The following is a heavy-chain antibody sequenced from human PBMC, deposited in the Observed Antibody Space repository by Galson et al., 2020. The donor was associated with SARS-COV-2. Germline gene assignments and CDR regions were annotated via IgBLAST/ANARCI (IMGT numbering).Heavy chain of an antibody. CDR3: ARFVVVPAAMGIDY. D-gene: IGHD2-2*01. V-gene: IGHV4-34*01. J-gene: IGHJ4*02. Sequence: SQTLSPTCAVYGGSFSGYYWSWIRQPPGKGLEWIGEINHSGSTNYNPSLKSRVTISVDTSKNQFSLKLSSVTAADTAVYYCARFVVVPAAMGIDYWGQGTLVTVSS. CDR2: INHSGST. CDR1: GGSFSGYY.